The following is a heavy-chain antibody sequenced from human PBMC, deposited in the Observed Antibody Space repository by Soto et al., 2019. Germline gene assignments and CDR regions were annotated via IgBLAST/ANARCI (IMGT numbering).Heavy chain of an antibody. CDR1: GFEFSGYY. Sequence: GGSLRLSCAASGFEFSGYYMTWIRQAPGKGLEWVSYINSRGSHIYYADSVKGRFTISRDNARGSLYLGLNSLRVEDAAVYYCARARPDIVQVVGATPGYYGMDGWGQETTVTVSS. D-gene: IGHD1-26*01. CDR3: ARARPDIVQVVGATPGYYGMDG. J-gene: IGHJ6*02. CDR2: INSRGSHI. V-gene: IGHV3-11*01.